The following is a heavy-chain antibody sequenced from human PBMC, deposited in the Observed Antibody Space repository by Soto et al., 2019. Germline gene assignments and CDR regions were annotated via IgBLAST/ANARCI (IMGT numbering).Heavy chain of an antibody. Sequence: PGGSLRLSCAASGFTFSSYVMHWVRQAPGQGLEWVAVIWYDGSNKYYADSVKGRFTISRDNSKNTLYLQMNSLRAEDTAVYYSARERLQAYYYYGMDVWGQGTTVTVSS. CDR3: ARERLQAYYYYGMDV. J-gene: IGHJ6*02. V-gene: IGHV3-33*01. CDR1: GFTFSSYV. CDR2: IWYDGSNK. D-gene: IGHD5-12*01.